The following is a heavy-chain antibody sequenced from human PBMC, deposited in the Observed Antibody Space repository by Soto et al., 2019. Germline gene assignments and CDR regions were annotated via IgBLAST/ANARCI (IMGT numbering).Heavy chain of an antibody. Sequence: LGESLKISCNASGYSFTNYWIGWVRQMPGKGLEWMAIIYGDDSDIRYSPSFQGQVTVSLDKSITTAYVQWSSLKASDTAMYYCARHVDYYYGMDVWGQGTTVTVSS. V-gene: IGHV5-51*01. CDR1: GYSFTNYW. CDR3: ARHVDYYYGMDV. CDR2: IYGDDSDI. J-gene: IGHJ6*02.